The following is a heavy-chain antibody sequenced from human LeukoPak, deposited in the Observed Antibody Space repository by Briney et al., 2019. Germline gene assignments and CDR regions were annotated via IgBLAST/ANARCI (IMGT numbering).Heavy chain of an antibody. CDR1: GGSISSYY. Sequence: SETLSLTCTVSGGSISSYYWSWIRQPPGKGLEWIGSIYHSGSTYYNPSLKSRVNISVDTSKNQFSLKLNSVTAADTAVYYCARGLYYFDYWGQGTLVTVSS. J-gene: IGHJ4*02. CDR2: IYHSGST. CDR3: ARGLYYFDY. V-gene: IGHV4-59*08. D-gene: IGHD2-2*02.